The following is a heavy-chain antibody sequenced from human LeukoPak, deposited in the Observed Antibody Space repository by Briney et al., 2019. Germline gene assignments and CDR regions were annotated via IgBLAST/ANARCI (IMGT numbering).Heavy chain of an antibody. CDR3: ARGSDYGALDY. CDR1: GGSFSGYY. CDR2: INHSGST. D-gene: IGHD4-17*01. J-gene: IGHJ4*02. V-gene: IGHV4-34*01. Sequence: SETLSLTCAVYGGSFSGYYWSWIRQSPGKGLEWIGEINHSGSTNYNPSLKSRVTISVDTSKNQFSLKLSSVTAADTAVYYCARGSDYGALDYWGQGTLVTVSS.